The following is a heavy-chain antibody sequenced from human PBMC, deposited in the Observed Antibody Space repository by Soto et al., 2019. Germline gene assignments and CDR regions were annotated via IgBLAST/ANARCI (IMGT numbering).Heavy chain of an antibody. Sequence: ASETLSLTCSVSGGSVSDKTYYWSWIRQPPGKRLEWIGYVYYSGTTNYNPSLKSRVTISVDLSKNQFSLRLSSVTAADTAVYYCARVGWTTVGYYFDYWGQGALVTVSS. J-gene: IGHJ4*02. D-gene: IGHD4-17*01. CDR3: ARVGWTTVGYYFDY. CDR2: VYYSGTT. CDR1: GGSVSDKTYY. V-gene: IGHV4-61*01.